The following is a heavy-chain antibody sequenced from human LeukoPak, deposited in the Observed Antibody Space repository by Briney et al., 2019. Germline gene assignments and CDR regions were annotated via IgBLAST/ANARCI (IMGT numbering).Heavy chain of an antibody. CDR1: GFTFSSYA. CDR3: ARVARAYNWNYGPTDY. Sequence: GGSLKLSCAASGFTFSSYAMHWVRQAPGKGLEWVAVISYDGSNKYYADSVKGRFTISRDNSKNTLYLQMNSLRAEDTAVYYCARVARAYNWNYGPTDYWGQGTLVTVSS. D-gene: IGHD1-7*01. J-gene: IGHJ4*02. CDR2: ISYDGSNK. V-gene: IGHV3-30-3*01.